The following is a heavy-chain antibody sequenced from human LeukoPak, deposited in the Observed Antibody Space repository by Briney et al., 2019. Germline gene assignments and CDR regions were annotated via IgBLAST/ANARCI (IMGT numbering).Heavy chain of an antibody. J-gene: IGHJ6*02. D-gene: IGHD1/OR15-1a*01. CDR2: IYLYGTT. Sequence: SETLSLTCSVSIGSISSSKWWSWVRQSPVKGLEWIGEIYLYGTTNYNPSFSSRVTMSVDRSRNQFSLKLTSVTAADTAVYYCARQKWEQQGRDYYFNGLDVWGPGTTVIVSS. CDR1: IGSISSSKW. CDR3: ARQKWEQQGRDYYFNGLDV. V-gene: IGHV4-4*02.